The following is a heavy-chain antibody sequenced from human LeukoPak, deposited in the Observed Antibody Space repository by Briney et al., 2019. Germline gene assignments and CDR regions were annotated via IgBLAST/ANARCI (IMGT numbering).Heavy chain of an antibody. Sequence: SQTLSLTCVISGDGVSSNSVAWNWIRQSQSRGLEWLGRTFYRSRWYYDYATSVRDRVTITPDTSKSEFSLQLRSVTPDDTAMYYCARDWEGVRYDYWGQGNLVTVSS. CDR3: ARDWEGVRYDY. J-gene: IGHJ4*02. CDR2: TFYRSRWYY. D-gene: IGHD1-26*01. CDR1: GDGVSSNSVA. V-gene: IGHV6-1*01.